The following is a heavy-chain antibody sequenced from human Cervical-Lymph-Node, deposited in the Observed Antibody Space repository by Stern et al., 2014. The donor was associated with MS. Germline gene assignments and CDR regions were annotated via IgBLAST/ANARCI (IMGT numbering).Heavy chain of an antibody. J-gene: IGHJ4*02. Sequence: VQLVESGGGVVQPGRSLRLSCAASGVVFSTAIMHWVRQAPGKGLQWVAGLSYDGSEYYADSMKGRFRMARDNLKNTVDLQMNSLSAEDTALYVCAREGYSSGRAPSFEHWGRGAPVTVSS. D-gene: IGHD2-15*01. V-gene: IGHV3-30*01. CDR3: AREGYSSGRAPSFEH. CDR1: GVVFSTAI. CDR2: LSYDGSE.